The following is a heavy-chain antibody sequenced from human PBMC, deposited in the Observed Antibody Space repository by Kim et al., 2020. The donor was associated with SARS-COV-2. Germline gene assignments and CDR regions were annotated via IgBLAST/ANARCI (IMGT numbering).Heavy chain of an antibody. CDR2: GTA. J-gene: IGHJ4*02. D-gene: IGHD7-27*01. Sequence: GTANYAQKFQGRVTITADESTSTAYMELSSLRSEDTAVYYCARGAGAIGYWGQGTLVTVSS. CDR3: ARGAGAIGY. V-gene: IGHV1-69*01.